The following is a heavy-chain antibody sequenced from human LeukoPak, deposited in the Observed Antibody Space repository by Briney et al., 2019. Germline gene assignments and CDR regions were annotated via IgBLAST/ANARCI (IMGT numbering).Heavy chain of an antibody. Sequence: SVRGSCKASGGTFRSYAISWVRQAPGQGLEWMGGIIPIFVTANYAQKFQGRVTITPDESTSTAYIELSSLRSEDTAVYYCAKTVVVVPAAIPAYYYYYYMDVWGKGTTVTVSS. D-gene: IGHD2-2*02. V-gene: IGHV1-69*01. CDR1: GGTFRSYA. CDR3: AKTVVVVPAAIPAYYYYYYMDV. J-gene: IGHJ6*03. CDR2: IIPIFVTA.